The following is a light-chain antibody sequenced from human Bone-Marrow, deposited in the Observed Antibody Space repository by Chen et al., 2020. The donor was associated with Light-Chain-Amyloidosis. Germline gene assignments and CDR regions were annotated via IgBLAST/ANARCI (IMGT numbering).Light chain of an antibody. CDR3: QSYDSSLSGVV. J-gene: IGLJ2*01. CDR2: DNS. CDR1: SSNIGAGYD. Sequence: QSVLTQAPSVSGAPGQRVTIDRTGSSSNIGAGYDVHWYQQLPGPAPKLLIYDNSKRPSGVPDRFSGSKSGTSATQAITGLQAEDEADYYCQSYDSSLSGVVFGGGTKLTVL. V-gene: IGLV1-40*01.